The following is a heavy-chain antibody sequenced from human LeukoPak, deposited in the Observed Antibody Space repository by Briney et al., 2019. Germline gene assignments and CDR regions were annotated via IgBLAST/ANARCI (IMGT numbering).Heavy chain of an antibody. J-gene: IGHJ6*04. CDR1: GDTFTSYA. CDR3: AAVAGRFYGMDV. CDR2: INAGNGNT. Sequence: ASVKGSCKASGDTFTSYAMHWVRQAPGQRGEWMGWINAGNGNTKYSQKFQGRVTITRDTSASTAYMELSSLRSEDTAVYYCAAVAGRFYGMDVWGKGTTVTVSS. V-gene: IGHV1-3*01. D-gene: IGHD6-19*01.